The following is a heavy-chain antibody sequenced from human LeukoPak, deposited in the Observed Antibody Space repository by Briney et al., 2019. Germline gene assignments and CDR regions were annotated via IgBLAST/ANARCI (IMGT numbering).Heavy chain of an antibody. Sequence: GGSLRLSCAASGFTFSSYAMHWVRQAPGKGLEWVAVISYDGSNKYYADSVKGRFTISRDNSKNTLYLQMNSLRAEDTAVYYCAKVSSDSSGYTLFDYWGQGTLVTVSS. V-gene: IGHV3-30-3*01. J-gene: IGHJ4*02. CDR3: AKVSSDSSGYTLFDY. CDR1: GFTFSSYA. D-gene: IGHD3-22*01. CDR2: ISYDGSNK.